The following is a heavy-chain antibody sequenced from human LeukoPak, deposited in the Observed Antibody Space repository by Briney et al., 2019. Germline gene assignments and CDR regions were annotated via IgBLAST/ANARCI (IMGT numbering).Heavy chain of an antibody. CDR3: ARDLDSSGYYYVYYGMDV. CDR1: GFTFSSYS. Sequence: RGSLRLSCAASGFTFSSYSMNWVRQAPGKGLEWVSSISSSSSYIYYADSVKGRFTISRDNAKNSLYLQMNSLRAEDTAVYYCARDLDSSGYYYVYYGMDVWGQGTTVTVS. D-gene: IGHD3-22*01. J-gene: IGHJ6*02. V-gene: IGHV3-21*01. CDR2: ISSSSSYI.